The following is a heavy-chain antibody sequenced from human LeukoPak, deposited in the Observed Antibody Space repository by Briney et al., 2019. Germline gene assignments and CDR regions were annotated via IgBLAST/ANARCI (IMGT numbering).Heavy chain of an antibody. CDR2: IYTSGST. D-gene: IGHD1-26*01. V-gene: IGHV4-4*07. Sequence: PSETLSLTCTVSGGSISSYYWSWIRQPAGKGLEWIGRIYTSGSTNYNPSLKSRVTMSVDTSKNQFSLKLSSVTAAGTAVYYCARVVMWELDYYFDYWGQGTLVTVSS. CDR1: GGSISSYY. CDR3: ARVVMWELDYYFDY. J-gene: IGHJ4*02.